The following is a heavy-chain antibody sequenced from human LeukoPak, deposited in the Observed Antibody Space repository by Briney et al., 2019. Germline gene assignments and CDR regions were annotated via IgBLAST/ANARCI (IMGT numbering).Heavy chain of an antibody. J-gene: IGHJ4*02. D-gene: IGHD2/OR15-2a*01. Sequence: PSETLSLTCSVSGGSISSYYWGWIRQPPGKGLEWIGRIYTSGSTNYNPSLKSRVTISVDTSKNQFSLKLSSVTAADTAVYYCATQILLCHYYWGQGTLVTVSS. CDR3: ATQILLCHYY. CDR1: GGSISSYY. CDR2: IYTSGST. V-gene: IGHV4-4*08.